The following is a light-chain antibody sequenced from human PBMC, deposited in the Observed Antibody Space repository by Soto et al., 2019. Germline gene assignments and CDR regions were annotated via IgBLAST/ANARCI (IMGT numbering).Light chain of an antibody. V-gene: IGKV3-15*01. Sequence: EIVMTQSPATLSVSPGERATLSCRASESVSSSLAWYQQKRGQAPRLLIYGASTRATGIPARLSGSGSGTEFTLSISSLESEDSAVYYCQQYNKWPLTFGGGTKVEIK. J-gene: IGKJ4*01. CDR3: QQYNKWPLT. CDR1: ESVSSS. CDR2: GAS.